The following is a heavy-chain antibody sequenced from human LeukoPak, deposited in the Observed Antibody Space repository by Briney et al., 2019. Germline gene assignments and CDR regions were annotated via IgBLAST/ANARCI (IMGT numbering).Heavy chain of an antibody. CDR2: IYSGGNT. Sequence: PGGSLRLSCAASGFTVSGNYMTWVRQAPGKGLEWVSVIYSGGNTYYADSVKGRFTISRDNSKNTLYLQVNSLRAEDTAVYYCARAYGGYYFDYWGQGTLVTVSS. CDR1: GFTVSGNY. D-gene: IGHD4/OR15-4a*01. V-gene: IGHV3-53*01. J-gene: IGHJ4*02. CDR3: ARAYGGYYFDY.